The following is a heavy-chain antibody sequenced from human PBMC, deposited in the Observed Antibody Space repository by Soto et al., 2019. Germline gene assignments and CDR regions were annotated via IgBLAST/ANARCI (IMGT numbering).Heavy chain of an antibody. J-gene: IGHJ5*01. CDR2: ISDSSTNI. CDR3: VRNLGYSSRWFDY. Sequence: HPGGPLRLSCVASGFTLSSYSMNWVRQAPGKGLEWLSYISDSSTNIYYADSVKGRFTISRDNVKNSLYLQMNSLRAEDTAVYSCVRNLGYSSRWFDYWGLGTLVTVSS. D-gene: IGHD6-19*01. V-gene: IGHV3-48*01. CDR1: GFTLSSYS.